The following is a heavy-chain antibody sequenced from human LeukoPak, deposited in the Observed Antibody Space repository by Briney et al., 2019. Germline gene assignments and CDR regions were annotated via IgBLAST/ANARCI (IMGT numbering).Heavy chain of an antibody. Sequence: GGSLRLSCAASGFTFSSYGMHWVRQAPGKGLEWVAFIRYDGSNKYYADSVKGRFTISRDNSKNTLYLQMNSLRAEDTAVYYCAKASSSWSNYYYYDMDVWGQGTTVTVSS. D-gene: IGHD6-13*01. CDR3: AKASSSWSNYYYYDMDV. J-gene: IGHJ6*02. CDR1: GFTFSSYG. V-gene: IGHV3-30*02. CDR2: IRYDGSNK.